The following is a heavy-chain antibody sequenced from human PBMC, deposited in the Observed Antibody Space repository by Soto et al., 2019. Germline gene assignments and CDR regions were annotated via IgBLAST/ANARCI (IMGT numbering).Heavy chain of an antibody. CDR2: FDPEDGET. D-gene: IGHD1-1*01. Sequence: VKVSCKVSGYTLTELSMHWVRQAPGKGLEWMGGFDPEDGETIYAQKFQGRVTMTEDTSTDTAYMELSSLRSEDTAVYYCATVSPPSLERRRGVLDAFDIWGQGTMVTVSS. J-gene: IGHJ3*02. V-gene: IGHV1-24*01. CDR1: GYTLTELS. CDR3: ATVSPPSLERRRGVLDAFDI.